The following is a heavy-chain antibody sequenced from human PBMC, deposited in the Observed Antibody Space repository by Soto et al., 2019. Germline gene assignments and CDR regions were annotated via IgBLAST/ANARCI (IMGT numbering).Heavy chain of an antibody. Sequence: QLQLQESGPGLVKPSETLSLTCTVSGGSISSSSYYWGWIRQPPGKGLEWIGSIYYSGSTYYNPSLKSRVTISVDTSKNQFSLKLSSVTAADTAVYYCARPGVRGFYYYYYMDVWGKGTTVTVSS. D-gene: IGHD3-10*01. CDR1: GGSISSSSYY. V-gene: IGHV4-39*01. J-gene: IGHJ6*03. CDR2: IYYSGST. CDR3: ARPGVRGFYYYYYMDV.